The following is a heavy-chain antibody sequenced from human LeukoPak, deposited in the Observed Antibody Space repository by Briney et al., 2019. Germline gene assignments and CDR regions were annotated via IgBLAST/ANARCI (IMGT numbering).Heavy chain of an antibody. D-gene: IGHD5-12*01. CDR1: GGSISSGGYY. CDR2: IYFSGGT. Sequence: TSQTLSLTCTVSGGSISSGGYYWDWIRQPPGKGLDWIGSIYFSGGTYYNPSLNSRVTISVDTSKNQFSLKLISVAAADTAVYYCARRTVATTGVDYWGQGSLVTVSS. V-gene: IGHV4-39*01. J-gene: IGHJ4*02. CDR3: ARRTVATTGVDY.